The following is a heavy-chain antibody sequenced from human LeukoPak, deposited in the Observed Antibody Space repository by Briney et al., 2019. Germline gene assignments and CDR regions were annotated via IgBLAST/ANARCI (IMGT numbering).Heavy chain of an antibody. CDR3: ARVGSYDSSGYYDY. J-gene: IGHJ4*02. Sequence: PSETLSLTCTVSGGSISSGGYYWSWVRQHQGKGLEWIGYIYYSGRTYYNPSLKSRVTISVDTSKNQFSLKLSSVTAADTAVYYCARVGSYDSSGYYDYWGQGTLVTVSS. V-gene: IGHV4-31*03. D-gene: IGHD3-22*01. CDR1: GGSISSGGYY. CDR2: IYYSGRT.